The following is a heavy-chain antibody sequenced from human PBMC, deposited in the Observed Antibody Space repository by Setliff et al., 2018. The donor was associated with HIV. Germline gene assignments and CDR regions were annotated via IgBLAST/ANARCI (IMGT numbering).Heavy chain of an antibody. CDR2: IYYSGST. V-gene: IGHV4-39*01. Sequence: SETLSLTCTVSGGSISSSSYYWGWIRQPPGKGLEWIGSIYYSGSTYYNPSLKSRVTISVDTSKNQFSLKLSSVTAADTAVYYCARHRGRATPFDYWGQGTLVTVSS. D-gene: IGHD3-16*01. J-gene: IGHJ4*02. CDR1: GGSISSSSYY. CDR3: ARHRGRATPFDY.